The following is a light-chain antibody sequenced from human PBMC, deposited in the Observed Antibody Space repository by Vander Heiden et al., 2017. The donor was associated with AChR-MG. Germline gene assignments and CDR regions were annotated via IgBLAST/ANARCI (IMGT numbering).Light chain of an antibody. J-gene: IGKJ1*01. CDR3: QHDYSTRT. CDR2: WAS. Sequence: DIVMTQSPASLAVSLGERGTTNCKTSKSSVYSGKKKYSLAWYQQKPGQPPKLLIYWASIRESGVPDRFGGDASGTDFTLTSNILQAEDVAVYYWQHDYSTRTFGQGTRVEIK. V-gene: IGKV4-1*01. CDR1: KSSVYSGKKKYS.